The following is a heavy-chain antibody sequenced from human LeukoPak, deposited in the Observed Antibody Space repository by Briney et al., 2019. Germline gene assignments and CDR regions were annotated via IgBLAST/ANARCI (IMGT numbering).Heavy chain of an antibody. CDR1: GGSITSYY. Sequence: PSETLSLTCTVSGGSITSYYWTWIRQPPGKGLEWIGFIYGDGSTKYNPSLKSRVTMSVDTSKNQFSLKLSSATAADSAVYYCARRDILTGYQFDYWGQGTLVTVSS. CDR2: IYGDGST. V-gene: IGHV4-59*01. CDR3: ARRDILTGYQFDY. D-gene: IGHD3-9*01. J-gene: IGHJ4*02.